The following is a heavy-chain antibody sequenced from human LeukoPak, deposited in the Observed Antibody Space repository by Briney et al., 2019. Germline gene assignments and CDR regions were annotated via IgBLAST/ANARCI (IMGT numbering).Heavy chain of an antibody. CDR2: ISYDGSNK. CDR1: RFPFSSYA. V-gene: IGHV3-30-3*01. Sequence: PGRSLRLSCAASRFPFSSYAMHWVRQAPGKGLEWVAVISYDGSNKYYADSVKDRFTISRDNSKNTLYLQMNSLRAEDTAVYYCARDRYSSGWNWFDPWGQGTLVTVSS. J-gene: IGHJ5*02. CDR3: ARDRYSSGWNWFDP. D-gene: IGHD6-19*01.